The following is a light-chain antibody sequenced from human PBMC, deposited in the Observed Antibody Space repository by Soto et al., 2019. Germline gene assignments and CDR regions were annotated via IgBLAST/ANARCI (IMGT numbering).Light chain of an antibody. CDR1: QGINNY. Sequence: DIQMTQSPSSLSASVGDRVTITCLATQGINNYVAWYQQKPGTVPKFLIYAASTLQSGVPSRFSGSRSGADFTLTISSLQPEDVATYYCQQYHSAPRTFGGGTKVEIK. CDR3: QQYHSAPRT. CDR2: AAS. V-gene: IGKV1-27*01. J-gene: IGKJ4*01.